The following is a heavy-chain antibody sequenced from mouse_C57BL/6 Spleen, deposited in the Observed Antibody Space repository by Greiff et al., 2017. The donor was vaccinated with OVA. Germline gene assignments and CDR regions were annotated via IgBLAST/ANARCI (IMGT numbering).Heavy chain of an antibody. CDR2: INPNYGTT. Sequence: VQLKESGPELVKPGASVKISCKASGYSFTDYNMNWVKQSNGKSLEWIGVINPNYGTTSYNQKFKGKATLTVDQSSSTAYMQLNSLTSEDSAVYYCAREGGTAQATPNYYAMDYWGQGTSVTVSS. V-gene: IGHV1-39*01. J-gene: IGHJ4*01. CDR1: GYSFTDYN. D-gene: IGHD3-2*02. CDR3: AREGGTAQATPNYYAMDY.